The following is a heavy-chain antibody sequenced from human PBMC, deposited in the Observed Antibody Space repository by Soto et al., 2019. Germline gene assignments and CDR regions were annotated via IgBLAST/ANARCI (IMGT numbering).Heavy chain of an antibody. CDR2: VSSSSSHK. J-gene: IGHJ4*02. Sequence: EVQPVESGGGLVKPGGSLRLSCAASGFSFSTYSMNWVRQAPGKGLEWVSSVSSSSSHKQYADSVKGRFTISRDNANTSLYLHMNSLRVEDTAVYYCVPDVVVIAAKGYWGQGTRVTVSS. D-gene: IGHD2-15*01. V-gene: IGHV3-21*01. CDR3: VPDVVVIAAKGY. CDR1: GFSFSTYS.